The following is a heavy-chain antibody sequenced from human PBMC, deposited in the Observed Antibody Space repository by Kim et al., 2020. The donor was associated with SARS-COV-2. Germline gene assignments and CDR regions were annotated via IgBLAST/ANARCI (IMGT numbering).Heavy chain of an antibody. CDR3: ARAARQQLADFDY. J-gene: IGHJ4*02. D-gene: IGHD6-13*01. V-gene: IGHV1-46*01. Sequence: YAQKFQGRVTMTRDTSTSTVYMELSSLKSEDTAVYYCARAARQQLADFDYWGQGTLVTVSS.